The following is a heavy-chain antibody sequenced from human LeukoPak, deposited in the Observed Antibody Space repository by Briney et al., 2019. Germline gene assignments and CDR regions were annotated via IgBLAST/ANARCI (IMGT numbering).Heavy chain of an antibody. J-gene: IGHJ4*02. V-gene: IGHV5-51*01. CDR1: GYIFTSYW. Sequence: GESLKISCKGSGYIFTSYWIGWARQMPGKGLEWMGIIYPGDSDTRYSPSFQGQVTISADKSISTAYLQWSSLKASDTAMYYCARGSLKDIAVAGTFFDYWGQGTLVTVSS. CDR2: IYPGDSDT. D-gene: IGHD6-19*01. CDR3: ARGSLKDIAVAGTFFDY.